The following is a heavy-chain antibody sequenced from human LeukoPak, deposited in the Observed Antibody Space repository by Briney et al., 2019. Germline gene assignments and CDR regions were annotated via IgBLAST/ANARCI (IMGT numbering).Heavy chain of an antibody. CDR2: IYTSGST. CDR1: GGSISSYY. Sequence: SETLSLTCTVSGGSISSYYWSWIRQPAGKGLEWIGRIYTSGSTNYNPSLKSRVTMSVDTSKNQFSLKLSSVTAADTAVYYCARDSRGVVAARPYYYYYMDVWGKGTTVTVSS. J-gene: IGHJ6*03. D-gene: IGHD6-6*01. CDR3: ARDSRGVVAARPYYYYYMDV. V-gene: IGHV4-4*07.